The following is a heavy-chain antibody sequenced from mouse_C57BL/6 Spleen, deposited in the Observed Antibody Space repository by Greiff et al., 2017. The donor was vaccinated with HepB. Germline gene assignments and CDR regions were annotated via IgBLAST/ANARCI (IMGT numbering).Heavy chain of an antibody. CDR3: ARRRGYDGYYYFDY. CDR2: IDWDDDK. J-gene: IGHJ2*01. V-gene: IGHV8-12*01. Sequence: QVTLKECGPGILQSSQTLSLTCSFSGFSLSTSGMGVSWIRQPSGKGLEWLAHIDWDDDKRYNPSLKSRLTISKDTSRNQVFLKITSVDTADTATYYCARRRGYDGYYYFDYWGQGTTLTVSS. CDR1: GFSLSTSGMG. D-gene: IGHD2-3*01.